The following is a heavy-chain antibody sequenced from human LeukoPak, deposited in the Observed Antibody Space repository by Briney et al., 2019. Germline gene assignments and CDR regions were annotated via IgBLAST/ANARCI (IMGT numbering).Heavy chain of an antibody. CDR2: INPSGTGT. J-gene: IGHJ4*02. CDR3: ARTSHYVDIAATIPYGIYYFDY. CDR1: GYTITNNY. Sequence: ASVKVSCKASGYTITNNYMHWVRQAPGQGLEWMGVINPSGTGTSYAQKFQGRVTMTTDTSTSTAYMELRSLRSDDTAVYYCARTSHYVDIAATIPYGIYYFDYWGQGTLVTVSS. V-gene: IGHV1-46*01. D-gene: IGHD5-12*01.